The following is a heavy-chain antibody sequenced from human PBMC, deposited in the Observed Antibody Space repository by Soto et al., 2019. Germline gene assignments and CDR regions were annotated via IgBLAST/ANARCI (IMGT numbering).Heavy chain of an antibody. Sequence: GGSLRLSCAASGGPFNNAWMNWVRQAPGKGLEWVGRIKSKTDGVPTDYAASVKGRFTISRDDSKNTLYLQMNSLKTEDTAVYFCTTDPGPYSSAYWGQGTLVTVSS. CDR1: GGPFNNAW. D-gene: IGHD6-25*01. V-gene: IGHV3-15*07. CDR2: IKSKTDGVPT. J-gene: IGHJ4*02. CDR3: TTDPGPYSSAY.